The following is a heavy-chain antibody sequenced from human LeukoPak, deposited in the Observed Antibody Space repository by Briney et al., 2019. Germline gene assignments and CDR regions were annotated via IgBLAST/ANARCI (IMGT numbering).Heavy chain of an antibody. D-gene: IGHD3-22*01. J-gene: IGHJ6*02. V-gene: IGHV1-2*02. CDR2: INPNSGGT. Sequence: ASVKISCKASGYTFTGYYMHWVRQAPGQGLEWMGWINPNSGGTNYAQKFQGRVTMTRDTSISTAYMELSRLRSDDTAVYYCAREDYYDSSGYYYYGMDVWGQGTTVTVSS. CDR1: GYTFTGYY. CDR3: AREDYYDSSGYYYYGMDV.